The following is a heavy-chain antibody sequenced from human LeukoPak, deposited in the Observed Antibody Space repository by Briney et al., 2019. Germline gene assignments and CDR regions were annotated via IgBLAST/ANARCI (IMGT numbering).Heavy chain of an antibody. CDR2: TYYRSKWYN. CDR3: VRGGGAFDI. Sequence: SQTLSLTFALSGDSVSSSTTGWNWIRQSPSRGLEWLGRTYYRSKWYNHYAPSVKSRITVNPDTSKNQFSLHLNSATPEDTAVYYCVRGGGAFDIWGQGTMVTVSS. V-gene: IGHV6-1*01. J-gene: IGHJ3*02. CDR1: GDSVSSSTTG.